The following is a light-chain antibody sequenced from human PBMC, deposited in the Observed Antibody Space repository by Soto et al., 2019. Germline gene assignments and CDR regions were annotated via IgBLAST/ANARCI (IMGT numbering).Light chain of an antibody. CDR1: QSIDTY. CDR3: QQRYNWPLT. V-gene: IGKV3-11*01. J-gene: IGKJ4*01. Sequence: EILWRQSPAPLSSSPGERATLSCRASQSIDTYLAWYQQKPGQAPRLLIYDASDRATGIPARFSGSGSGTAFTLTISGLEPEDFALYYCQQRYNWPLTFGGGTKVDIK. CDR2: DAS.